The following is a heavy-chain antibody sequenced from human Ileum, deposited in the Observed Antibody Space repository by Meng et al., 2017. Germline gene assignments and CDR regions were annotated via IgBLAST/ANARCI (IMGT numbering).Heavy chain of an antibody. D-gene: IGHD6-19*01. V-gene: IGHV3-53*02. CDR3: AGRYSSGWYVH. J-gene: IGHJ5*02. CDR2: IYAGGTT. Sequence: VHLVETGGGLIQPGDSLNLSCAAPGFTVSSNYISWVRQAPGKGLEWVSVIYAGGTTYYADSVKGRFTISRDDSKNTVFLQMNSLRGEDTAVYYCAGRYSSGWYVHWGQGTLVTVSS. CDR1: GFTVSSNY.